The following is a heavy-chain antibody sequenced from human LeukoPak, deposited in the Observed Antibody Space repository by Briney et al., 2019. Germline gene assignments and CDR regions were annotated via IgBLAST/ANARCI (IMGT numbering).Heavy chain of an antibody. CDR3: AKGPTYSSSSLFDY. Sequence: GRSLRLSCAASGFTFHDYAMHRVRQAPGKGLEWVSGISWNGATIDYADSVKGRFTISRDNAKNSLYLQMNSLRPEDMALYYCAKGPTYSSSSLFDYWGQGTLVAVSS. CDR2: ISWNGATI. D-gene: IGHD6-6*01. J-gene: IGHJ4*02. CDR1: GFTFHDYA. V-gene: IGHV3-9*03.